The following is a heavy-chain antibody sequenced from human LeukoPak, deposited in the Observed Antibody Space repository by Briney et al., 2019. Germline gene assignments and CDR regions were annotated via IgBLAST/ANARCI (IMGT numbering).Heavy chain of an antibody. CDR1: GYSISRGYY. V-gene: IGHV4-38-2*02. J-gene: IGHJ4*02. Sequence: SETLSLTCAVSGYSISRGYYWGWIRQPPGKGLEWIGSIYHSGSTYYNPSLKSRVTISVDTSKNQFSLKLSSVTSADTAVYYCAREHTSGTRGLDYWGRGTLVTVSS. CDR3: AREHTSGTRGLDY. CDR2: IYHSGST. D-gene: IGHD3-10*01.